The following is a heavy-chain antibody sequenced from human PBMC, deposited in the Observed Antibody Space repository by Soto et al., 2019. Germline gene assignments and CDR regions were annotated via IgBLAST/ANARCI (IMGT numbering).Heavy chain of an antibody. Sequence: HGESLKISCKGSGYSFTSYWIGWVRQMPGEGLEWMGIIYPGDSDTRYSPSFQGQVTISADKSISTAYLRWSSLKASDTAMYYWARHSEYGSGSSNRFDPWGQGALVTLSS. CDR3: ARHSEYGSGSSNRFDP. J-gene: IGHJ5*02. CDR1: GYSFTSYW. V-gene: IGHV5-51*01. D-gene: IGHD3-10*01. CDR2: IYPGDSDT.